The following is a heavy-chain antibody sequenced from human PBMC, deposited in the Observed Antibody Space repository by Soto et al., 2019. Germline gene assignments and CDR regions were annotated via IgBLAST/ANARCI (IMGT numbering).Heavy chain of an antibody. CDR3: ARPGRGGHGMDV. J-gene: IGHJ6*02. D-gene: IGHD3-16*01. V-gene: IGHV3-21*06. CDR2: INPTDSYI. Sequence: EVRLEESGGGLVKPGGSLRLSCAASGFAFSSYTMNWVRQAPGKGLEWVSSINPTDSYIYYEDSVKGRFTISRDNTNNLLYLDINSLRAEDTAVYYCARPGRGGHGMDVWGQGTTVIVSS. CDR1: GFAFSSYT.